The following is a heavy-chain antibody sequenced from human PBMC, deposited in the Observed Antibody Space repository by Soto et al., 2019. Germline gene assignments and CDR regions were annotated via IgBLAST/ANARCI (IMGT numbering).Heavy chain of an antibody. Sequence: QVQLVESGGDVVQPGRSLRLSCAGSGFTFSTYGMHWVRQAPGKELEWVALISYDGRNKYYADSVKGRFTISRDNSKNTLDLQMDSLRGEDTAVYYCAKDVNSYGYDYWGQGTLVTVSS. J-gene: IGHJ4*02. CDR2: ISYDGRNK. CDR1: GFTFSTYG. V-gene: IGHV3-30*18. D-gene: IGHD5-18*01. CDR3: AKDVNSYGYDY.